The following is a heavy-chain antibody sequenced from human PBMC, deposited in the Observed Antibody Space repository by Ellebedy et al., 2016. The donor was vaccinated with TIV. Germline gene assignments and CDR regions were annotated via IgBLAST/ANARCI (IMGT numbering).Heavy chain of an antibody. CDR1: GYTFTGYH. CDR3: ARVREWVGELPALYYFDY. V-gene: IGHV1-2*02. J-gene: IGHJ4*02. Sequence: AAPVKVSCKASGYTFTGYHLHWVRQAPGQGLEWMGWINPNRGGTEYAQQFQGRVTMTRDTSNTTAYMELSSLRSDDTAVYYCARVREWVGELPALYYFDYWGQGTLVTVTS. CDR2: INPNRGGT. D-gene: IGHD3-10*01.